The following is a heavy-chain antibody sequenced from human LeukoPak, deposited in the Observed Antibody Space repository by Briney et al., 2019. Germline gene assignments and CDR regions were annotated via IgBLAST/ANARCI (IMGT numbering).Heavy chain of an antibody. CDR2: INQDGSGK. CDR1: GFTFSSYS. Sequence: GGSLRLSCAASGFTFSSYSMNWVRQAPGKGLEWVANINQDGSGKEYVDSVKGRFTISRDNAKNSLYLQMNSLRAEDTAVYYCARDGSSIAARRRGTAFGYWGQGTLVTVSS. V-gene: IGHV3-7*01. D-gene: IGHD6-6*01. J-gene: IGHJ4*02. CDR3: ARDGSSIAARRRGTAFGY.